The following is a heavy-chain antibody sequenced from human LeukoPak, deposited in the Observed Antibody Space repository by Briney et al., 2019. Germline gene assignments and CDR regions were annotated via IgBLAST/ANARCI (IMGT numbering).Heavy chain of an antibody. Sequence: GGSLRLSCAASGFTFSDYAMHWVRQAPGRGLEGVAVISYAGSNKFYADSINCRVTITRDNSKTRVCLQMNSLRVEDRVSYFCAGAYDSRGHGGPGGIDYWGQGTPVTVSS. CDR1: GFTFSDYA. V-gene: IGHV3-30*04. CDR2: ISYAGSNK. J-gene: IGHJ4*02. CDR3: AGAYDSRGHGGPGGIDY. D-gene: IGHD3-22*01.